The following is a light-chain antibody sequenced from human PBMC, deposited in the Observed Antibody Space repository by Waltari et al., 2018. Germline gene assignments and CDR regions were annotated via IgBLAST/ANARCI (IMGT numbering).Light chain of an antibody. J-gene: IGLJ3*02. V-gene: IGLV2-14*01. CDR1: SNDVGGYAY. CDR2: GVT. CDR3: SSYTRSDTLV. Sequence: QSALTQPASVSGSPGQSITIPCTGTSNDVGGYAYVSWFQQHPDKAPKLMIYGVTNRPSGVSNRFFGSKSGNTASLTISGLQAEDEADYYCSSYTRSDTLVFGGGTRLTVL.